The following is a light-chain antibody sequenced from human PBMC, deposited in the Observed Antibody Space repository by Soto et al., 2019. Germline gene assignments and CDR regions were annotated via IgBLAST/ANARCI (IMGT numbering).Light chain of an antibody. CDR2: RNN. Sequence: LPGTAPKLLIYRNNQRPSGVPDRFSGSKSSTSASLAISGLRSADEVDFCCIAFDDFRSAFCVFGTWTQVTV. J-gene: IGLJ1*01. V-gene: IGLV1-47*01. CDR3: IAFDDFRSAFCV.